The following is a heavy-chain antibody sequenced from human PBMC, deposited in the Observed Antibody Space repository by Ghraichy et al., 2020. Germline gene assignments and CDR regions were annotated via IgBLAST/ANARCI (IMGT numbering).Heavy chain of an antibody. CDR1: GGSISSSSYY. J-gene: IGHJ4*02. CDR3: ARHVYPRGLIVVVASYYFDY. Sequence: GSLSLTCTVSGGSISSSSYYWGWIRQPPGKGLEWIGSIYYSGSTYYNPSLKSRVTISVDTSKNQFSLKLSSVTAADTAVYYCARHVYPRGLIVVVASYYFDYWGQGTLVTVSS. V-gene: IGHV4-39*01. D-gene: IGHD2-15*01. CDR2: IYYSGST.